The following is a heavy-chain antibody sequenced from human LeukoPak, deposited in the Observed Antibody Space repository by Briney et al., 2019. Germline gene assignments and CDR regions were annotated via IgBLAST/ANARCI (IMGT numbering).Heavy chain of an antibody. CDR3: ASRDTYCSGGSCYSDFDY. Sequence: SVKVSCKASGGTFSSYAISWVRQAPGQGLEWMGGIIPIFGTANYAQKFQGRVTITTDESTSTAYMELSGLRSEDTAVYYCASRDTYCSGGSCYSDFDYWGQGTLVTVSS. D-gene: IGHD2-15*01. J-gene: IGHJ4*02. CDR2: IIPIFGTA. CDR1: GGTFSSYA. V-gene: IGHV1-69*05.